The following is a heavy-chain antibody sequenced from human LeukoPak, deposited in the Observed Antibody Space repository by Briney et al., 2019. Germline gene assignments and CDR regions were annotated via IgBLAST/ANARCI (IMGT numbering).Heavy chain of an antibody. CDR2: IYFTGTT. CDR3: ARAHSIASYYYGADV. D-gene: IGHD2/OR15-2a*01. J-gene: IGHJ6*02. Sequence: PSETLSLTCTVSSGSINSEEFYWSWIRQPPEKGLEFIGFIYFTGTTYYTPSLKSRITISIDTPRNQFSLKLSSVTAADTAVYYCARAHSIASYYYGADVWGQGTTVTVSS. CDR1: SGSINSEEFY. V-gene: IGHV4-30-4*08.